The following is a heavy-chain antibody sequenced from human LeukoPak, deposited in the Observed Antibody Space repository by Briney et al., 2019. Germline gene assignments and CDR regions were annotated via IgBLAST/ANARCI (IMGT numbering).Heavy chain of an antibody. Sequence: SQTLSLTCTVSGGSISSGSYYWSWIRQPAGKGLEWIGRIYTSGSTNYNPSLKSRVTISVDTSKNQFSLKLSSVTAADTAVYYCARERDWNPYNWFDPWGQGTLVTVSS. CDR2: IYTSGST. V-gene: IGHV4-61*02. J-gene: IGHJ5*02. D-gene: IGHD1-1*01. CDR1: GGSISSGSYY. CDR3: ARERDWNPYNWFDP.